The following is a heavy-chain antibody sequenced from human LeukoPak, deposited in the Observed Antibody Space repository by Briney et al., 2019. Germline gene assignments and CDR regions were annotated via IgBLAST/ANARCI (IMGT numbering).Heavy chain of an antibody. J-gene: IGHJ5*02. CDR1: GFTFIDYS. CDR2: ISTSSTFI. V-gene: IGHV3-21*01. CDR3: AREGSGWFDP. D-gene: IGHD3-10*01. Sequence: GGSLRLSCAGFGFTFIDYSMTWVRQAPGKGLEWVSSISTSSTFIFYAESVKGRFTISRDNAQSSVYLQMNSLRAEGTAVYYCAREGSGWFDPWGQGTLVTVSS.